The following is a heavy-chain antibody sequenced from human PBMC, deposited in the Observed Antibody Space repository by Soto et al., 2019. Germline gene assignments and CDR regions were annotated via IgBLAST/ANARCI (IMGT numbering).Heavy chain of an antibody. D-gene: IGHD1-20*01. CDR1: GGSFSKYG. CDR2: IIPMFGIG. J-gene: IGHJ6*02. CDR3: ARGYREKYSYAMDV. Sequence: QVQLVQSGAEVKMPGSSVRVSCKASGGSFSKYGISWVRQAPGQGLEWMGGIIPMFGIGNYAEKFLGRVTITADEYTSTSHMELSSLRSEDPAVYFCARGYREKYSYAMDVWGQGTTVTVSS. V-gene: IGHV1-69*01.